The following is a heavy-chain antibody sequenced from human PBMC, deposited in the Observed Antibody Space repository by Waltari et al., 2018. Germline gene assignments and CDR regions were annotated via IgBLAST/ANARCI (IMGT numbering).Heavy chain of an antibody. Sequence: QVPLPQWGAGLLKPSETLSLPCAVYGGSFSGYYWGWIRQPPGKGLEWIGEINHSGSTNYNPSLKSRVTISVDTSKNQFSLKLSSVTAADTAVYYCARGARADFWSGYSFDYWGQGTLVTVSS. V-gene: IGHV4-34*01. J-gene: IGHJ4*02. CDR3: ARGARADFWSGYSFDY. D-gene: IGHD3-3*01. CDR2: INHSGST. CDR1: GGSFSGYY.